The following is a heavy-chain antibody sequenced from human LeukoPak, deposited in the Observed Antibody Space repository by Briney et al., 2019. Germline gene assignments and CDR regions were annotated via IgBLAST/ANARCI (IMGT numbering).Heavy chain of an antibody. Sequence: SETLPQTCTVTGASIISHYWSLIGQPPGKGLEWIGYIHYGGSTNYNPSLKSRVTISVDTSKNQFSLNLNSVTAADTSLYYCACGTYYYFDYWGQGTLVTVSS. CDR2: IHYGGST. J-gene: IGHJ4*02. D-gene: IGHD1-26*01. CDR3: ACGTYYYFDY. V-gene: IGHV4-59*11. CDR1: GASIISHY.